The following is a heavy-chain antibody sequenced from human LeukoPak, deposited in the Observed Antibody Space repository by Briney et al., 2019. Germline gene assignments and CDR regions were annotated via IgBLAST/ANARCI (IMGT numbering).Heavy chain of an antibody. V-gene: IGHV3-30*18. J-gene: IGHJ6*02. Sequence: GGSLRLSCAGSGFTFRSYGMHWVRQAPGKGLEWVAVISYDGSNKYYADSVKGRFTISRDNSKNTLYLQMNSLRAEDTAVYYCAKKYSYCYYYYYGMDVWGQGTTVTVSS. CDR2: ISYDGSNK. CDR1: GFTFRSYG. D-gene: IGHD5-18*01. CDR3: AKKYSYCYYYYYGMDV.